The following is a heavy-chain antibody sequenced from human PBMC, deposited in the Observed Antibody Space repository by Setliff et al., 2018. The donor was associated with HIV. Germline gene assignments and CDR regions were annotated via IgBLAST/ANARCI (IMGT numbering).Heavy chain of an antibody. J-gene: IGHJ6*03. CDR3: ASEAWTSYRSSSGYYHYYMDV. D-gene: IGHD6-6*01. Sequence: PSETLSLTCTVSGDSVSSASYYWSWIRQPPGKGLEWIGYIYYSGTTKYNPSLKSRVTISVDTSKNQFSLKLSSVTAADTAVYYCASEAWTSYRSSSGYYHYYMDVWGKGTTVTVSS. CDR1: GDSVSSASYY. CDR2: IYYSGTT. V-gene: IGHV4-61*01.